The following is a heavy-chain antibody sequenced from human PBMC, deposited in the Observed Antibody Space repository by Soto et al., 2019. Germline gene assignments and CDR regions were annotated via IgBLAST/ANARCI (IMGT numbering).Heavy chain of an antibody. CDR3: AREPIAAAGPNYFDY. CDR2: IYYSGST. J-gene: IGHJ4*02. D-gene: IGHD6-13*01. CDR1: GFSIISSSYY. Sequence: SETLSLTCTFSGFSIISSSYYWGWIRQPPGKGLEWIGSIYYSGSTYYNPSLKSRVTISVDTSKNQFSLKLSSVTAADTAVYYCAREPIAAAGPNYFDYWGQGTLVTVSS. V-gene: IGHV4-39*02.